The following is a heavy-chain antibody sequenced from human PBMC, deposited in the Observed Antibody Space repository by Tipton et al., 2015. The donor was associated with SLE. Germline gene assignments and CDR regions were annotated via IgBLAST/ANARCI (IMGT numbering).Heavy chain of an antibody. D-gene: IGHD6-13*01. J-gene: IGHJ3*02. CDR2: ISSSGST. V-gene: IGHV4-39*07. CDR1: GGSIHSSTSF. Sequence: TLSLTCNVSGGSIHSSTSFWAWIRQPPGKGLEWIASISSSGSTDHNPSLRSRVSISLDTSKNQFSLRLTSATAADTAVYYCARDGGSSWSLDAFDTWGQGTMVTVSS. CDR3: ARDGGSSWSLDAFDT.